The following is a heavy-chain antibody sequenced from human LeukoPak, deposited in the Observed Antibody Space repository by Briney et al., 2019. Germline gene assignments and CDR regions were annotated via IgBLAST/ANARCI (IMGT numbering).Heavy chain of an antibody. CDR1: GFTFSSYG. D-gene: IGHD2-2*02. J-gene: IGHJ6*02. V-gene: IGHV3-33*01. Sequence: GGSLRLSCAASGFTFSSYGMHWVRQAPGKGLEWVAVIWYDGSNKYYADSVKGRFTISRHNSKNTVYLQMNSLRAEDTAVYYCAREKLPAIVRDRIYYYGLDVWGPGTTVTVSS. CDR2: IWYDGSNK. CDR3: AREKLPAIVRDRIYYYGLDV.